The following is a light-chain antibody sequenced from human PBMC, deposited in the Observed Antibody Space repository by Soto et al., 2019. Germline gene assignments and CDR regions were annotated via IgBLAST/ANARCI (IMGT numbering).Light chain of an antibody. Sequence: EIVLTQSPGTLSLSPGETARLSCRASQTVNSDYLAWFQQRPGQAPRLLIYGASSRATGIPDRFSGSGSGTDFTLTISRLEPEDFAVYYCQQYGSSPTWTFGQGTKVDIK. CDR3: QQYGSSPTWT. CDR1: QTVNSDY. CDR2: GAS. V-gene: IGKV3-20*01. J-gene: IGKJ1*01.